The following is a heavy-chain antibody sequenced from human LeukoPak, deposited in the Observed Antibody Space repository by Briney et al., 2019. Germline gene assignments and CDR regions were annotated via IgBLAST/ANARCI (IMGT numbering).Heavy chain of an antibody. CDR3: ARHSSSWYYFDY. V-gene: IGHV5-51*01. CDR1: GYSFNTYW. CDR2: IYPGDSDT. J-gene: IGHJ4*02. D-gene: IGHD6-13*01. Sequence: AGESLKISCKGSGYSFNTYWIAWARQMPGKGLEWMGIIYPGDSDTKYSPSFQGQVTISADNSISTAYLQWSSLKASDTAMYYCARHSSSWYYFDYWGQGTLVTVSS.